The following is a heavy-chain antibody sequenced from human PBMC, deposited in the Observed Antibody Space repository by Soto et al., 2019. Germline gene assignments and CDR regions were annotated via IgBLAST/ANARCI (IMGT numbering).Heavy chain of an antibody. D-gene: IGHD1-1*01. CDR1: GLTIDTYW. CDR3: AAWSRSHWFDY. V-gene: IGHV3-7*05. CDR2: IKYDDSEK. Sequence: EVQLVESGGDSVQPGGSLRLSCLVSGLTIDTYWMGWVRQFPDKGLEWVANIKYDDSEKPYMDSVEGRFTISRDNAKNTLSLQMNRLTVEDTAVYYCAAWSRSHWFDYWGRGTLVTVSS. J-gene: IGHJ4*02.